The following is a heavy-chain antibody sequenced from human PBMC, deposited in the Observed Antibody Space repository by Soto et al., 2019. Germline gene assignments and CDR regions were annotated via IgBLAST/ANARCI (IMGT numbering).Heavy chain of an antibody. CDR3: ATPRIAAAGPSAFDI. V-gene: IGHV1-8*01. CDR1: GYTFTSYD. Sequence: ASVKVSCKASGYTFTSYDINWVRQATGQGLEWMGWMNPNSRNTGYAQKFQGRVTMTRNTSISTAYMELSSLRSEDTAVYYCATPRIAAAGPSAFDIWGQGTMVTVSS. J-gene: IGHJ3*02. CDR2: MNPNSRNT. D-gene: IGHD6-13*01.